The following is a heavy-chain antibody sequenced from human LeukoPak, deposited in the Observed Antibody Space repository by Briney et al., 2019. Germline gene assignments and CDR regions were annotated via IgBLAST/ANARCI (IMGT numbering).Heavy chain of an antibody. CDR1: RYTFTGYY. CDR3: ARVVAGNWFDP. CDR2: INPNSGGT. J-gene: IGHJ5*02. V-gene: IGHV1-2*02. Sequence: GASVKVSCKASRYTFTGYYMHWVRQAPGQGLEWMGWINPNSGGTNYAQKFQGRVTMTRDTSITTAYMELSRLRSDDTAVYYRARVVAGNWFDPWGQGTLVTVSS. D-gene: IGHD6-19*01.